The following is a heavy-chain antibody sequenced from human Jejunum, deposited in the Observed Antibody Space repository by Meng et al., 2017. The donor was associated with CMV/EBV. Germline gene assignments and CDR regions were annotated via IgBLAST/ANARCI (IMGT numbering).Heavy chain of an antibody. CDR3: AREGLVGDLRYFDL. D-gene: IGHD3-16*01. CDR2: ISAYNGNT. CDR1: GYTFTSYG. J-gene: IGHJ2*01. Sequence: QVQLVQSGAAVKKPXXSVKVACKASGYTFTSYGFNWVRQAPGQGLEWMGWISAYNGNTNYAQKLQGRVTMTTDTSTSTAYMELRSLGSDDTAVYYCAREGLVGDLRYFDLWGRGTLVTVSS. V-gene: IGHV1-18*01.